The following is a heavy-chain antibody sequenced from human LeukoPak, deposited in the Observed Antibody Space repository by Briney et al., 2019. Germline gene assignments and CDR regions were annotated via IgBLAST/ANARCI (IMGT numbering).Heavy chain of an antibody. CDR1: GYTFTRYG. J-gene: IGHJ4*02. CDR3: ATDLPAPSIFGVVISS. V-gene: IGHV1-18*01. Sequence: ASVKVSCKASGYTFTRYGISWVRQAPGQGLEWMGWINPNNGNTNYVQKFQGRVTMTEDTSTDTAYMELSSLKSEDTAVYYCATDLPAPSIFGVVISSWGQGTLVTVSS. D-gene: IGHD3-3*01. CDR2: INPNNGNT.